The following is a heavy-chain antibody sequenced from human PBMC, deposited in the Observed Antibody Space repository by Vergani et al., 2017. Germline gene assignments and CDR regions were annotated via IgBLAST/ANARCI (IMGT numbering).Heavy chain of an antibody. CDR2: IHASGTK. Sequence: QVQLQESGPGLVKPSQTMSLTCTVSGASITSGSFYWSWIRQPAGKGLEWIGRIHASGTKNYNPSLRSRVTLSVDTSKNKLSLKMIFMTAADTAVYYCVRDSLRSDLRGVYWFDTWGQGTLVSVSS. CDR1: GASITSGSFY. CDR3: VRDSLRSDLRGVYWFDT. J-gene: IGHJ5*02. D-gene: IGHD3-10*01. V-gene: IGHV4-61*02.